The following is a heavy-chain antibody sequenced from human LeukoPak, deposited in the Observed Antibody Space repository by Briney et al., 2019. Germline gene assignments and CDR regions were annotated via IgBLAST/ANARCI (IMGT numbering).Heavy chain of an antibody. CDR2: IIPIFGTA. V-gene: IGHV1-69*05. D-gene: IGHD3-22*01. CDR3: ARSRYDSSGRGAFDI. CDR1: GYTFSSYA. Sequence: SVKVSCKASGYTFSSYAISWVRQAPGQGLEWMGGIIPIFGTANYAQKFQGRVTITTDESTSTAYMELSSLRSEDTAVYYCARSRYDSSGRGAFDIWGQGTMVTVSS. J-gene: IGHJ3*02.